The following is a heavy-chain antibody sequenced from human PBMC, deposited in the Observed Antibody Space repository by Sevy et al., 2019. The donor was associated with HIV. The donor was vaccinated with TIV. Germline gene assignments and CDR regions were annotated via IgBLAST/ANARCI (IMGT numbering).Heavy chain of an antibody. D-gene: IGHD3-10*01. Sequence: GGSLRLSCAASGFTFSSYAMHWVRQAPGKGLEWVAVISYDGSNKYYADSVKGRFTISRDNSKNTLYLQMNSLRAEDTAVYYCARSQPPRDYYYYYYMDVWGKRTTVTVSS. J-gene: IGHJ6*03. V-gene: IGHV3-30-3*01. CDR3: ARSQPPRDYYYYYYMDV. CDR1: GFTFSSYA. CDR2: ISYDGSNK.